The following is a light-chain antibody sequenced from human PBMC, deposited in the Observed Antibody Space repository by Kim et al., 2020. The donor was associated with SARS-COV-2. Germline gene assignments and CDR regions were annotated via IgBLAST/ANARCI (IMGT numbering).Light chain of an antibody. V-gene: IGLV2-11*01. CDR3: CSYASSVV. CDR1: SSDVGGYNY. J-gene: IGLJ2*01. CDR2: DVS. Sequence: QSALTQPRSVSGSPGQSVTISCTGTSSDVGGYNYVSWYQQHPGKAPKLVIYDVSKRPSGVPDRFSGSKSGNTASLTISGVQPEDEADYYCCSYASSVVFGGGTQLTVL.